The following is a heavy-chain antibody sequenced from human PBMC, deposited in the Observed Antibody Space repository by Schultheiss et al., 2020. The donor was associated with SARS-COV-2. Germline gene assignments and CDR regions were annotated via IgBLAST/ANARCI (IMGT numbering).Heavy chain of an antibody. Sequence: SQTLSLTCTVSGGSISSYYWSWIRQPPGKGLECIAYIHHSGSTNYNPSLKSRVTISVDKSKNQFSLMLSSVTAADTAVYYCARAAGLRRHDYVYDIWGQGTMVTVSS. CDR1: GGSISSYY. CDR3: ARAAGLRRHDYVYDI. V-gene: IGHV4-59*12. J-gene: IGHJ3*02. D-gene: IGHD3-16*01. CDR2: IHHSGST.